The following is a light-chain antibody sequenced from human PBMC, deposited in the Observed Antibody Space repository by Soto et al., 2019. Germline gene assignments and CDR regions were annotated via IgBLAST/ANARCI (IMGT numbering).Light chain of an antibody. CDR2: AAS. CDR3: QQRYSTPPWT. V-gene: IGKV1-39*01. J-gene: IGKJ1*01. CDR1: QSISSY. Sequence: DIQMTQSPSSLSASVGDRVTITCRASQSISSYLNWYQQKPGKVPKILIYAASSLQSGVPSRFSGSGSGTDFTLTISSLQPEDFATYYCQQRYSTPPWTFGQGTKVEIK.